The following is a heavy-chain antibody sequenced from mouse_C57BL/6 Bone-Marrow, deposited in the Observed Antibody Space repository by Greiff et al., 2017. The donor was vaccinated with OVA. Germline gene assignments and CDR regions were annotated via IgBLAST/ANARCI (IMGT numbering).Heavy chain of an antibody. CDR1: GYTFTSYW. D-gene: IGHD5-5*01. CDR3: ARGGDYLYAMDD. J-gene: IGHJ4*01. CDR2: IYPGSGST. Sequence: QVQLQQSGAELVKPGASVKMSCKASGYTFTSYWITWVKQRPGQGLEWIGDIYPGSGSTNYNEKFKSKATLTVDTSSSTAYMQLSSLTSEDSAVYYCARGGDYLYAMDDWGQGTSVTVSS. V-gene: IGHV1-55*01.